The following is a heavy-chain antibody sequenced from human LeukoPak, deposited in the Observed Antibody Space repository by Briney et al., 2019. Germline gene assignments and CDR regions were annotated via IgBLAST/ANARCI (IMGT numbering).Heavy chain of an antibody. CDR3: ARLGGSGSYYLDY. Sequence: SETLSLTCTVSGGSISSSSYYWGWIRQPPGKGLEWIGSIYYSGSTYYNPSLKSRVTISVDTSKNQFSLKLSSVTAADTAVYYCARLGGSGSYYLDYWGQGTLVTVSS. CDR2: IYYSGST. CDR1: GGSISSSSYY. V-gene: IGHV4-39*01. D-gene: IGHD3-10*01. J-gene: IGHJ4*02.